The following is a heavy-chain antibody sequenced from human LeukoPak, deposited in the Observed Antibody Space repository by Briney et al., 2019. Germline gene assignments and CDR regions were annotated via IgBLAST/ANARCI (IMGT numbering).Heavy chain of an antibody. D-gene: IGHD3-10*01. J-gene: IGHJ3*02. Sequence: TSEALSLTCTVSGGSISINDYYWSWIRQTPGRGLEWIGYIYYSVGAYYNPSLRSRVTISVDTSKTQFSLRLTSVTAAATAVYYCARRFTMVRGTRRDGFDIWGQGTMVTVSP. CDR1: GGSISINDYY. CDR2: IYYSVGA. V-gene: IGHV4-30-4*01. CDR3: ARRFTMVRGTRRDGFDI.